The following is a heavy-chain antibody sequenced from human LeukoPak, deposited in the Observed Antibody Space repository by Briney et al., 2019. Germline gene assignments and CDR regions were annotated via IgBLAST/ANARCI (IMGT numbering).Heavy chain of an antibody. J-gene: IGHJ4*02. D-gene: IGHD5-12*01. CDR2: IYYSGST. V-gene: IGHV4-61*01. CDR3: ARLEVVDRDIVATIIDGYFDY. Sequence: PSETLSLTCTVSGGSVSSGSYYWSWIRQPPGKGLEWIGYIYYSGSTNYNPSLKSRVTISVDTSKNQFSLKLSSVTAADTAVYYCARLEVVDRDIVATIIDGYFDYWGQGTLVTVSS. CDR1: GGSVSSGSYY.